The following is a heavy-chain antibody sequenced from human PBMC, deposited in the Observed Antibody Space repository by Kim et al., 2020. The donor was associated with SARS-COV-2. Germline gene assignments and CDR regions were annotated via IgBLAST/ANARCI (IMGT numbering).Heavy chain of an antibody. CDR3: TTDPWVLSRYCSSTSCYKDGMDV. Sequence: GGSLRLSCVASGFTFSNAWMSWVRQAPGKGLEWVGRIKSKTDGGTTDYAAPVKGRFTISRDDSKNTLYLQMNSLKTEDTAVYYCTTDPWVLSRYCSSTSCYKDGMDVWGQGTTVTVSS. D-gene: IGHD2-2*02. CDR1: GFTFSNAW. CDR2: IKSKTDGGTT. J-gene: IGHJ6*02. V-gene: IGHV3-15*01.